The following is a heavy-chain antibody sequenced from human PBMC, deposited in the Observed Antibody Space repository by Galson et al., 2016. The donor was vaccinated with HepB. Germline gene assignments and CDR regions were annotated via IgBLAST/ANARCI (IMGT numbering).Heavy chain of an antibody. V-gene: IGHV3-23*01. CDR3: AKVRGVIAGGSALDY. CDR2: LSARGSTK. D-gene: IGHD1-26*01. CDR1: GGFGFGTYA. Sequence: SLRLSCAASGGFGFGTYAMTWVRQAPGRGLEWVSGLSARGSTKFYAASVEGRFTISRDNSKNTLFLEMNSLRVDDTAVYFCAKVRGVIAGGSALDYWGQGTLLTVSS. J-gene: IGHJ4*02.